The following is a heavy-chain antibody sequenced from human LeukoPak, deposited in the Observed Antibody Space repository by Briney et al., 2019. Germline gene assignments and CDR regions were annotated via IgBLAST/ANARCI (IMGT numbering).Heavy chain of an antibody. CDR2: ISSSSSYI. V-gene: IGHV3-21*01. J-gene: IGHJ1*01. CDR3: ARSGGLEYFQH. CDR1: GYTFTSSG. Sequence: SCKASGYTFTSSGISWVRQAPGKGLEWVSSISSSSSYIHYADSVKGRFTISRDNAKNSLYLQMNSLRAEDTAVYYCARSGGLEYFQHWGQGTLVTVSS.